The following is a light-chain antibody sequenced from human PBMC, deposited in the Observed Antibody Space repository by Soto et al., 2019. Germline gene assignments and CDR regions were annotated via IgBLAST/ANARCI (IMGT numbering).Light chain of an antibody. Sequence: QSVLTQPPSVSGAPGQRVTISCTGSSSNIGAGYDVHWYQQLPGTAPKLPIYGNSNRPSGVPDRFSGSKSGTSASLAITGLQAEDEADCYCQSYDSSLSGSNVFGTGTKVTVL. J-gene: IGLJ1*01. CDR2: GNS. CDR1: SSNIGAGYD. CDR3: QSYDSSLSGSNV. V-gene: IGLV1-40*01.